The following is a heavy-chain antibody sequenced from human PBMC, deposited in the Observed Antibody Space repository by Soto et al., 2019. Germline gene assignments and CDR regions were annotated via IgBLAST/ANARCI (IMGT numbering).Heavy chain of an antibody. Sequence: GGSLRLSCVGSGFTFSTYSINWVRQAPGKGLEWVSSISSRSDIYYADSVKGRFTISRDNAKNSVSLQMNSLRAEDTAVYYCAREYTAWPLTYGLDVWGQGTTVTVSS. J-gene: IGHJ6*02. CDR1: GFTFSTYS. D-gene: IGHD2-2*02. CDR3: AREYTAWPLTYGLDV. CDR2: ISSRSDI. V-gene: IGHV3-21*01.